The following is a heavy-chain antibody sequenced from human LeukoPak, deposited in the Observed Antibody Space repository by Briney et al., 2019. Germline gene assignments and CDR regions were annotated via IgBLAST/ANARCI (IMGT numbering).Heavy chain of an antibody. CDR2: IHYSGST. J-gene: IGHJ4*02. CDR1: DGSINGYY. CDR3: GRTRNSGHFDY. V-gene: IGHV4-59*01. Sequence: SETLSLTCTVSDGSINGYYWSWIRQPPGKGLEWTAYIHYSGSTLYNPSLKSRVTLSIDTSNNQFSLKMKSVTAADTAVYYCGRTRNSGHFDYWGQGTLVTVSS. D-gene: IGHD6-25*01.